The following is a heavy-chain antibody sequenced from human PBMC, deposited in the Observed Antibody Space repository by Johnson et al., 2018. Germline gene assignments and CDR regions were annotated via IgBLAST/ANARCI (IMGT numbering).Heavy chain of an antibody. CDR2: LYSTGST. D-gene: IGHD3-10*01. CDR3: VRDSPGLRNDFDL. V-gene: IGHV3-66*01. Sequence: VQLVESGGGLVQPGGSLRLSCAASGFSVSSNYMNWVRQAPGRGLAWASLLYSTGSTDYAEPVRGHFTVARDNSKNTLYLQWNSLRAEATAMYYCVRDSPGLRNDFDLWGQGAMVTVSS. CDR1: GFSVSSNY. J-gene: IGHJ3*01.